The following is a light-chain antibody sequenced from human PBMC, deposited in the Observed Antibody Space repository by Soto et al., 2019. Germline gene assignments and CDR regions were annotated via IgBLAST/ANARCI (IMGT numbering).Light chain of an antibody. Sequence: QSALTQHASVSGSPGQSITISCTGTSSDVGAYKYVSWYQQHSGRAPKLIIFEVSNRPSGVSNRFSGSKSGNTASLTISGLQAEDEADYYCSSYTSSTTRVAFGGGTKVTVL. J-gene: IGLJ2*01. CDR2: EVS. CDR3: SSYTSSTTRVA. V-gene: IGLV2-14*01. CDR1: SSDVGAYKY.